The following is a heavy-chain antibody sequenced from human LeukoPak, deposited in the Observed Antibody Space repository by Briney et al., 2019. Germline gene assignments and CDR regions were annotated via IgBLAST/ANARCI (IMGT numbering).Heavy chain of an antibody. Sequence: PGGSLRLSCAASGFTFSSYGMHWVRQAPGKGLEWVAFIRYDGSNKYYADSVKGRFTISRDNSKNTLYLQMNSLRAEDTAVYYCAKDGPRYDAFDIWGQGTMVTLSS. CDR1: GFTFSSYG. J-gene: IGHJ3*02. CDR2: IRYDGSNK. V-gene: IGHV3-30*02. CDR3: AKDGPRYDAFDI.